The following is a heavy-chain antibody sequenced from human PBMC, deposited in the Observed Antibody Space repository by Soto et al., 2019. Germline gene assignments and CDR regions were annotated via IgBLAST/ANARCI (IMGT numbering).Heavy chain of an antibody. CDR3: AKDSQQLDPAMDY. D-gene: IGHD6-13*01. CDR1: GFTFSSYG. V-gene: IGHV3-30*18. J-gene: IGHJ4*02. CDR2: ISYDGSNK. Sequence: QVQLVESGGGVVQPGRSLRLSCAASGFTFSSYGMHWVRQAPGKGLEWVAVISYDGSNKYYADSVKGRFTISRDNSKNTLYLQMNSLRAEDTAVYYCAKDSQQLDPAMDYWGQGTLVTVSS.